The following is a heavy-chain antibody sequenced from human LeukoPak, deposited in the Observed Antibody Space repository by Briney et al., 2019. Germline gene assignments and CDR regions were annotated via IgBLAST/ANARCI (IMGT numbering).Heavy chain of an antibody. CDR1: GGSISHYY. D-gene: IGHD6-13*01. V-gene: IGHV4-59*01. Sequence: PETLSLTCSVSGGSISHYYWSWIRQPPGKGLEWIGYIYYTGSTKYNPSLKSRVTISVDTSKNQLYLNLTSVTAADTAIYYCARDLGRSSSWSKYSWFDPWGQGTLVTVSS. CDR3: ARDLGRSSSWSKYSWFDP. CDR2: IYYTGST. J-gene: IGHJ5*02.